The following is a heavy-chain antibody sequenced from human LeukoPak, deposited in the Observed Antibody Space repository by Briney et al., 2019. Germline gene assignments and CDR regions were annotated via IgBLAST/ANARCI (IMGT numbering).Heavy chain of an antibody. CDR1: GFTFSSYA. D-gene: IGHD3-22*01. CDR3: AKGGVFTYYYDSSGYYWHYFDY. Sequence: GGSLRLSCAASGFTFSSYAMHWVRQAPGKGLEYVSAISTNGGSTYYANSVKGRFTISRDNSKNSLYLQMNSLRAEDTALYYCAKGGVFTYYYDSSGYYWHYFDYWGQGTLVTVSS. V-gene: IGHV3-64*01. J-gene: IGHJ4*02. CDR2: ISTNGGST.